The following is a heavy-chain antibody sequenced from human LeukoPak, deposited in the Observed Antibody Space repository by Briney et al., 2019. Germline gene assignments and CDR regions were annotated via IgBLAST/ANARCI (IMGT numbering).Heavy chain of an antibody. CDR1: GGSISSYY. V-gene: IGHV4-59*01. CDR2: IYYSGST. J-gene: IGHJ4*02. D-gene: IGHD6-19*01. Sequence: PSETLSLTCTVSGGSISSYYWSWIRQPPGKGLEWIGYIYYSGSTNYNPSLKSRVTISVDTSKNQFSLKLSSVTAADTAVYYCARGLAVAGTDYYFDYWGQGTLVTVSS. CDR3: ARGLAVAGTDYYFDY.